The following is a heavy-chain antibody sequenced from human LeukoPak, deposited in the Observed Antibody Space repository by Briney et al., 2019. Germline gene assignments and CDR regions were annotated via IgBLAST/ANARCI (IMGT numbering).Heavy chain of an antibody. Sequence: GGSLRLSCSASGFTFSSYAMHWVRQAPGKGLEYVSAISSNGGSTYYADSVKGRFTISRDNSKNTLYLQMRSLRAEDTAVYYCVKGRHSSSWYHPFDYWGQGTLVTVSS. CDR2: ISSNGGST. D-gene: IGHD6-13*01. CDR3: VKGRHSSSWYHPFDY. CDR1: GFTFSSYA. J-gene: IGHJ4*02. V-gene: IGHV3-64D*06.